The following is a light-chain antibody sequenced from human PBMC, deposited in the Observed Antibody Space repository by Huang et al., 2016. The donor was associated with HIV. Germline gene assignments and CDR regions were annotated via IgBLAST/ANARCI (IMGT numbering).Light chain of an antibody. CDR1: QDISND. V-gene: IGKV1-6*01. CDR2: AAS. J-gene: IGKJ1*01. Sequence: AIQMTQSPSSLSASVGDRVTITCLESQDISNDLGWYQQKPGKDPKFLIYAASNLQNVVPSRFSWSGSGTFFTLTISSLQPEDFATYYCLQDYSYPRTFGQGTKVEVK. CDR3: LQDYSYPRT.